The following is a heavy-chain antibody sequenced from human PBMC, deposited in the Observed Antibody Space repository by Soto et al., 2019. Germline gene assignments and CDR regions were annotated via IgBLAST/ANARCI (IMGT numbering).Heavy chain of an antibody. CDR2: ISGSGGST. CDR3: AKDGGGDIVVVPAAPFDY. D-gene: IGHD2-2*01. Sequence: EVQLLESGGGLVQPGGSLRLSCAASGFTFSSYAMSWVRQAPGKGLEWVSAISGSGGSTYYADSVKGRFTISRDNSKNTLYLQMISLRAEDTAVYYCAKDGGGDIVVVPAAPFDYWGQGTLVTVSS. V-gene: IGHV3-23*01. CDR1: GFTFSSYA. J-gene: IGHJ4*02.